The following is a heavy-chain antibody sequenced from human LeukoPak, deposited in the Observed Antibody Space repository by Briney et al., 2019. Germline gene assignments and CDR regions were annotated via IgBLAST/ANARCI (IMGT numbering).Heavy chain of an antibody. CDR2: ISGSGGST. J-gene: IGHJ4*02. D-gene: IGHD3-3*01. CDR1: GFTFSSYA. V-gene: IGHV3-23*01. CDR3: AKAGGITIFGVVIYYFDY. Sequence: GGSLRLTCAASGFTFSSYAMSWVRQAPGKGLDWISAISGSGGSTYYADSVKGRFTISRDNSKNTLYLQMNSLRAEDTAVYYCAKAGGITIFGVVIYYFDYWGQGTLVTVSS.